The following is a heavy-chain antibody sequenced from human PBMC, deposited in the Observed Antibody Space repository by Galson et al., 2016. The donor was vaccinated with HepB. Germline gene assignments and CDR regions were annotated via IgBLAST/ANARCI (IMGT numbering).Heavy chain of an antibody. D-gene: IGHD6-19*01. CDR3: AKFSGWYEEKYFFDY. Sequence: SVKVSCKASGGIFSNFAIRWVRQAPGQGLEWMGGIIPVFRTANYAQKFQGRVTITTDDSTSTAYMELRSLTSEDTAVYYCAKFSGWYEEKYFFDYWAQGTLVTVSS. CDR2: IIPVFRTA. V-gene: IGHV1-69*05. CDR1: GGIFSNFA. J-gene: IGHJ4*02.